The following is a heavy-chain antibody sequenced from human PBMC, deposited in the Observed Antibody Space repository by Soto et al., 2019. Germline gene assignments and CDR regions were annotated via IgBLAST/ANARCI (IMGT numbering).Heavy chain of an antibody. CDR1: GYTFTSYD. V-gene: IGHV1-8*01. CDR2: MNPNSGNT. J-gene: IGHJ5*02. Sequence: ASVKVSCKASGYTFTSYDINWVRQATGQGFEWMGWMNPNSGNTGYAQKFQGRVTMTRDTSITTAYMELRSLRSDDTAVYYCARVVGALGHWFDPWGQGTLVTVSS. D-gene: IGHD1-26*01. CDR3: ARVVGALGHWFDP.